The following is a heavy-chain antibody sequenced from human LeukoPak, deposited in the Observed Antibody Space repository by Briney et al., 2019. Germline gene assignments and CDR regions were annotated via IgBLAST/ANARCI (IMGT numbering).Heavy chain of an antibody. Sequence: ASVKVSCKASGGTFSSYAISWVRQAPGQGLEWMGGIIPIFGTANYAQKFQGRVTITADESTSTAYMGLSSLRSEDTAVYYCARGATHTYYDYVWGSYRSTDKAIDYWGQGTLVTVSS. D-gene: IGHD3-16*02. CDR3: ARGATHTYYDYVWGSYRSTDKAIDY. J-gene: IGHJ4*02. CDR1: GGTFSSYA. V-gene: IGHV1-69*13. CDR2: IIPIFGTA.